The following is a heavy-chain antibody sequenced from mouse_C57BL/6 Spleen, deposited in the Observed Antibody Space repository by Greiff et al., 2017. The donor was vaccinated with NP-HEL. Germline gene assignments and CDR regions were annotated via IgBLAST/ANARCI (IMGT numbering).Heavy chain of an antibody. Sequence: EVQLQQSGPELVKPGASVKISCKASGYTFTDYYMNWVKQSPGKSLEWIGDINPNNGGTRYNQKFKGKATLTVDKSYSTAYMELRSLTSEDSAVYYCAPHWGRDAMDYWGQGTSVTVSS. CDR1: GYTFTDYY. CDR3: APHWGRDAMDY. D-gene: IGHD4-1*01. J-gene: IGHJ4*01. CDR2: INPNNGGT. V-gene: IGHV1-26*01.